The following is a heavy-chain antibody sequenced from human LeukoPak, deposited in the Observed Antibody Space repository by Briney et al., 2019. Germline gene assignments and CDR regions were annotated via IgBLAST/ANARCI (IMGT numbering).Heavy chain of an antibody. D-gene: IGHD3-9*01. CDR3: ARNTYYNILTGYYGYFDL. CDR2: NYYSGTT. V-gene: IGHV4-28*01. Sequence: SETLSLTCAVSIYSISSTNWWGWIRQPPGKGLEWIGNNYYSGTTYYNPSLKSRVTMSVDTSKNQFSLKLSSVTAVDTAVYYCARNTYYNILTGYYGYFDLWGRGTLVTVSS. J-gene: IGHJ2*01. CDR1: IYSISSTNW.